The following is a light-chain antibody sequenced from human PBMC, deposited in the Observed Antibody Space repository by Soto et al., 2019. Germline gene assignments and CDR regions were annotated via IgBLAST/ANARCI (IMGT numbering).Light chain of an antibody. CDR2: EVS. Sequence: QSALTQPASVSGSPGQSITISCTGTSSDVGGYNYVSWYQQHPGKAPKLMIYEVSNRPSGVSNRFSGSKSGNTASLTISGLQADDEADYYCSSYTSSSTAVFGGGTQLTVL. CDR1: SSDVGGYNY. CDR3: SSYTSSSTAV. V-gene: IGLV2-14*01. J-gene: IGLJ7*01.